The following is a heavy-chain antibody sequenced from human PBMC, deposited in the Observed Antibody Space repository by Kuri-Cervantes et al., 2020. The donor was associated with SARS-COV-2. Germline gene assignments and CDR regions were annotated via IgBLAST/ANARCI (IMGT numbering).Heavy chain of an antibody. J-gene: IGHJ4*02. CDR3: ARVRFLEWLPDDY. D-gene: IGHD3-3*01. Sequence: GGSLRLSCEVSGFLFSASAIHWVRQAPGKGLEWVSYISSSSSTIYYADSVKGRFTISRDNAKNSLYLQMNSLRAEDTAVYYCARVRFLEWLPDDYWGQGTLVTVSS. V-gene: IGHV3-48*01. CDR1: GFLFSASA. CDR2: ISSSSSTI.